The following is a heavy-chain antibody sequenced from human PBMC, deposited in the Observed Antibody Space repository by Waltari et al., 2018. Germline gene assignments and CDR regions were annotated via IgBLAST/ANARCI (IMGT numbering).Heavy chain of an antibody. CDR1: GGSISSHY. CDR2: IYYSGST. J-gene: IGHJ5*02. CDR3: ARAQGGGNNWFDP. V-gene: IGHV4-59*11. D-gene: IGHD2-15*01. Sequence: QVQLQESGPGLVKPSETLSLTCTVSGGSISSHYWSWLRQPPGKGLEWIGYIYYSGSTNYNPSLKSRVTIAVDTSKNQFSLKLSSVTAADTAVYYCARAQGGGNNWFDPWGQGTLVIVSS.